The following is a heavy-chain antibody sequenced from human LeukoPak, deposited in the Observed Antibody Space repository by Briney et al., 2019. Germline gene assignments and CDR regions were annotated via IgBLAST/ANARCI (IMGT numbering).Heavy chain of an antibody. D-gene: IGHD3-16*01. CDR1: GFTFSSYA. V-gene: IGHV3-30-3*02. CDR2: ISYDGGNK. J-gene: IGHJ4*02. Sequence: QPGRSLRLSCAASGFTFSSYAMHWVRQAPGKGLEWVAVISYDGGNKYYADSVKGRFTISRDNSKNTLYLQMNSLRAEDTAVYYCAKRRSYDYVWGNEGLGGWGQGTLVTVSS. CDR3: AKRRSYDYVWGNEGLGG.